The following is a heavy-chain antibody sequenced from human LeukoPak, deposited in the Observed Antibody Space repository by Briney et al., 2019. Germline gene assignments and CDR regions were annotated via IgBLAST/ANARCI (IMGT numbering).Heavy chain of an antibody. J-gene: IGHJ4*02. CDR3: AKDRGFGELFGYFDY. D-gene: IGHD3-10*01. V-gene: IGHV3-53*01. CDR2: IYSGGST. Sequence: GGSLRLSCAASGFTVSSNYMSWVRQAPGKGLEWVSVIYSGGSTYYADSVKGRFTISRDNSKNTLYLQMNSLRAEDTAVYYCAKDRGFGELFGYFDYWGQGTLVTVSS. CDR1: GFTVSSNY.